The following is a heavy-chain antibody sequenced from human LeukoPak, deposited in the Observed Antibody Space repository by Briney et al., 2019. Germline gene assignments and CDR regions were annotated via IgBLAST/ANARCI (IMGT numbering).Heavy chain of an antibody. CDR1: GFPLTSYY. Sequence: DSVKVSCKASGFPLTSYYIHWLRQAPGQGLEWMGIINPSSGSTDSTQKFRDRVTLTRDTSISTAYMELSRLRSDDTAVYYCARPRYYYDSSGYCDYWGQGTLVTVSS. V-gene: IGHV1-46*01. CDR3: ARPRYYYDSSGYCDY. CDR2: INPSSGST. J-gene: IGHJ4*02. D-gene: IGHD3-22*01.